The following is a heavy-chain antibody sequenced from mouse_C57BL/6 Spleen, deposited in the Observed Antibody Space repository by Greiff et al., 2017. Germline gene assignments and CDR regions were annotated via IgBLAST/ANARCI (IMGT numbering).Heavy chain of an antibody. V-gene: IGHV5-17*01. Sequence: EVQRVESGGGLVKPGGSLKLSCAASGFTFSDYGMHWVRQAPEKGLEWVAYISSGSSTIYYADTVKGRFTISRDNAKNTLFLQMTSLRSEDTAMYYCARPGYYYGSSYVFDYWGQGTTLTVSS. CDR2: ISSGSSTI. D-gene: IGHD1-1*01. CDR1: GFTFSDYG. J-gene: IGHJ2*01. CDR3: ARPGYYYGSSYVFDY.